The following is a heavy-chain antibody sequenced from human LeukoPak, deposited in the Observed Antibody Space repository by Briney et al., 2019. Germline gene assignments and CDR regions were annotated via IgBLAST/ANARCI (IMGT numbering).Heavy chain of an antibody. CDR2: INHSGST. D-gene: IGHD3-3*01. Sequence: PSETLSLTCAVYGGSFSGYYWSWIRQPPGKGLEWIGEINHSGSTNYNPSLKSRVTISVDTSKNQFSLSLSSVTAADTAVYYCARSADFGVIINWLDPWGPGTLVTVSS. V-gene: IGHV4-34*01. CDR1: GGSFSGYY. J-gene: IGHJ5*02. CDR3: ARSADFGVIINWLDP.